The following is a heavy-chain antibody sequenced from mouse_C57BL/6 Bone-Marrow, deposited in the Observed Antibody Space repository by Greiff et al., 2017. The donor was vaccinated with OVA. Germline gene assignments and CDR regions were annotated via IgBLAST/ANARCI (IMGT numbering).Heavy chain of an antibody. J-gene: IGHJ1*03. CDR1: GFNIKDDY. CDR2: IDPENGDT. D-gene: IGHD1-1*01. CDR3: TTSSSYTYWYFDV. V-gene: IGHV14-4*01. Sequence: VQLQQSGAELVRPGASVKLSCTASGFNIKDDYMHWVKQRPEQGLEWIGWIDPENGDTEYASKFQGKATITADTASNTAYLQLSSLTSEDTAVYYCTTSSSYTYWYFDVWGTGTTVTVSS.